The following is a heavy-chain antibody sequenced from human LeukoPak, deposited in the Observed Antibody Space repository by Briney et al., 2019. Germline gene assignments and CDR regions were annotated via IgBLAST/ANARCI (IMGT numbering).Heavy chain of an antibody. CDR3: ARGWILTGFDY. D-gene: IGHD3-9*01. J-gene: IGHJ4*02. CDR1: GGSFSGYY. V-gene: IGHV4-34*01. Sequence: SETLSLTCAVYGGSFSGYYWSWIRQPPGKGLEWIGEINHSGSTNYNPSLKSRVTISVDTSKNQFSLKLSSVTAADTAVYYCARGWILTGFDYWGQGTLVTVSS. CDR2: INHSGST.